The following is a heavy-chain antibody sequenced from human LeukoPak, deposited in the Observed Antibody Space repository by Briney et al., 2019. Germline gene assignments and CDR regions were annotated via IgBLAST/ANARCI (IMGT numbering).Heavy chain of an antibody. CDR3: ARDLGTTGWHTFDY. V-gene: IGHV6-1*01. D-gene: IGHD6-19*01. CDR2: ACDKSNQYN. J-gene: IGHJ4*02. CDR1: GDNFCSKNGA. Sequence: SQTLSLTCAVSGDNFCSKNGAWHWIRQSPSRGLDWLVRACDKSNQYNDYAESIEGRMIISQDTSTNQYSLQLNSVTPDDTAVYYCARDLGTTGWHTFDYWGQGTLVTVSS.